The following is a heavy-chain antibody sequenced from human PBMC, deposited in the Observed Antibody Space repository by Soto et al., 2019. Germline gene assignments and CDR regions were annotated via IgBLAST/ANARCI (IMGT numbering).Heavy chain of an antibody. CDR1: GGSFSDYY. J-gene: IGHJ4*02. CDR2: IFYSGTT. Sequence: SETLSLPCAVYGGSFSDYYWNWLRQRPGKALEWIGYIFYSGTTNYSPALKSRVAISIDTSKNQFSLSLTSVTAADTAVYYCARAGFSYGHLLFWGQGIRVTVSS. D-gene: IGHD3-10*01. CDR3: ARAGFSYGHLLF. V-gene: IGHV4-30-4*01.